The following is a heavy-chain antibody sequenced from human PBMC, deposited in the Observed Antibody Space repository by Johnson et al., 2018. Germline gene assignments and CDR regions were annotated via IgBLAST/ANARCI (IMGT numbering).Heavy chain of an antibody. D-gene: IGHD3-10*01. CDR1: GGTFNTYA. J-gene: IGHJ6*02. CDR2: IIPIFGTA. CDR3: AGMLLWFGELSSYYYYGMDV. V-gene: IGHV1-69*06. Sequence: VQPVESGAEMKESGSSVKVSCKASGGTFNTYAIIWVRQAPGQGLEWMGGIIPIFGTAYYAQKCQGRVTMSADKSTSTAYMELSSLGPEDTAVYYWAGMLLWFGELSSYYYYGMDVWCQGTTVTVSS.